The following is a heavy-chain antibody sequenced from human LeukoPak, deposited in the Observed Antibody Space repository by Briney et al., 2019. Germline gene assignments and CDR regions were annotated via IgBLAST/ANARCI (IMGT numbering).Heavy chain of an antibody. V-gene: IGHV1-18*01. Sequence: VASVKVSCKASGYTSTSYGTSWAPHAPGQGLECRGWSSDHKSNTYYTQSPQRRHTTTTDTSPSTPYMELRSLTSDGTAVYYCGREGGSSGCPDYWGQGTLVTVSS. J-gene: IGHJ4*02. D-gene: IGHD6-19*01. CDR3: GREGGSSGCPDY. CDR2: SSDHKSNT. CDR1: GYTSTSYG.